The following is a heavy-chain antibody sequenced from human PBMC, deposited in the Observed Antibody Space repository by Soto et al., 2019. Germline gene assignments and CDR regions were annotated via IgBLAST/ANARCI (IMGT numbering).Heavy chain of an antibody. CDR3: ARGYSGSYWGGTYYFDY. D-gene: IGHD1-26*01. CDR1: GYTFTSYG. Sequence: QVQLVQSGAEVKKPGASVKVSCKASGYTFTSYGISWVRQAPGQGREWMGWISAYNGNTNYAQKLQGRVTMTTDTSASTAYKELRSLRSDDTAVYYCARGYSGSYWGGTYYFDYWGQGTLVTVSS. J-gene: IGHJ4*02. CDR2: ISAYNGNT. V-gene: IGHV1-18*01.